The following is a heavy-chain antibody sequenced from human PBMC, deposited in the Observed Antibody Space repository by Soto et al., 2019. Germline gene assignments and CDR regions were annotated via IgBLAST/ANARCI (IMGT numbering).Heavy chain of an antibody. CDR1: GFTFSSYA. CDR2: ISYDGSNK. Sequence: QVQLVESGGGVVQPGRSLRLSCAASGFTFSSYAMHWVRQAPGKGLEWVAVISYDGSNKYYADSVKGRFTISRDNSKNTLYLQMNSLRAEDMAVYYCASEPAPYSSNAPGYYYYYGMDVWGQGTTVTVSS. J-gene: IGHJ6*02. CDR3: ASEPAPYSSNAPGYYYYYGMDV. V-gene: IGHV3-30-3*01. D-gene: IGHD6-13*01.